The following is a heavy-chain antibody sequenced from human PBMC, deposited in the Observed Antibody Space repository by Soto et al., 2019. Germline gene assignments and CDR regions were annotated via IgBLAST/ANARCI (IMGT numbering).Heavy chain of an antibody. CDR3: ARDRRFLEWLDY. CDR2: IWYDGSNK. CDR1: GFTFTSYG. D-gene: IGHD3-3*01. Sequence: QMHLVESGGGVVQPGRSLTLSCVASGFTFTSYGIHWVRQAPGKGLEWVAVIWYDGSNKYYGDSVKGRFSISRDNSKNTVYLQMNSLRAEDTAVYYCARDRRFLEWLDYWGQGTQVSVSS. J-gene: IGHJ4*02. V-gene: IGHV3-33*01.